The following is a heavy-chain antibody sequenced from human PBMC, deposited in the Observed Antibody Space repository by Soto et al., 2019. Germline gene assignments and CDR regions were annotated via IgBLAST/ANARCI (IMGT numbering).Heavy chain of an antibody. CDR2: ISYDGRNQ. D-gene: IGHD1-1*01. Sequence: QVQLVESGGDVVQPGRSLRLSCAASGFTFSSYGMHWVRQAPGKGLEWVAVISYDGRNQYYADSAKGRFTISRDNSKKTLYLQMNSLTPEYTAVYSCAKEGQLKVSTSLDHWGQGTLVTVSS. CDR1: GFTFSSYG. CDR3: AKEGQLKVSTSLDH. J-gene: IGHJ4*02. V-gene: IGHV3-30*18.